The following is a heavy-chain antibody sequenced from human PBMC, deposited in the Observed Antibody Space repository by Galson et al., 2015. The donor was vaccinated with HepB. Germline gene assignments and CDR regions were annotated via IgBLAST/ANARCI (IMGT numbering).Heavy chain of an antibody. V-gene: IGHV3-30*04. CDR2: ISYDGSNK. D-gene: IGHD3-22*01. Sequence: SLRLSCAASGFTFSSYAMHWVRQAPGKGLEWVAVISYDGSNKYYADSVKGRFTISRDNSKNTLYLQMNSLRAGDTAVYYCARGAYYYDSSGYLDYWGQGTLVTVSS. J-gene: IGHJ4*02. CDR3: ARGAYYYDSSGYLDY. CDR1: GFTFSSYA.